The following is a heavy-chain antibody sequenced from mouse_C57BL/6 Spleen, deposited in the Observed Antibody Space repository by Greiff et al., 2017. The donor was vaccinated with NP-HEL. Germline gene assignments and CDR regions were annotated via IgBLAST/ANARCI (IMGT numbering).Heavy chain of an antibody. CDR2: INPNNGGT. CDR1: GYTFTDYY. J-gene: IGHJ2*01. CDR3: ASPSNWDNYFDY. D-gene: IGHD4-1*01. V-gene: IGHV1-26*01. Sequence: EVQLQQSGPELVKPGASVKISCKASGYTFTDYYMNWVKQSHGKSLEWIGDINPNNGGTSYNQKFKGKATLTVDKSSSTAYMELRSLTSEDSAVYYCASPSNWDNYFDYWGQGTTLTVSS.